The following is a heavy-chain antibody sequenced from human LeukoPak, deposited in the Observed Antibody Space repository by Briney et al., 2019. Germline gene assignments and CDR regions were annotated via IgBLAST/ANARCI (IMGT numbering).Heavy chain of an antibody. CDR3: ARHLGYSYGDAFDI. J-gene: IGHJ3*02. CDR2: INPNSGGT. Sequence: ASVKVSCKASGYTFTGYYMHWVRQAPGQGLEWMGWINPNSGGTNYAQKFQGRVTMTRDTSISTAYLQWSSLKASDTAMYYCARHLGYSYGDAFDIWGQGTMVTVSS. V-gene: IGHV1-2*02. CDR1: GYTFTGYY. D-gene: IGHD5-18*01.